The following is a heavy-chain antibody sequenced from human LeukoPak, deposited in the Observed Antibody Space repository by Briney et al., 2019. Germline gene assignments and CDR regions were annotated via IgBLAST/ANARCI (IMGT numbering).Heavy chain of an antibody. Sequence: PSETLSLTCTVSGGSISSSTYSWGWIRQPPGKGLEWIGSIYSSGSTYYNPSLKSRVTMSVDTSKNQFSLKLSSVTAADTAVYYCAKQARSGSYPGELDYWGQGTLVTVSS. D-gene: IGHD1-26*01. V-gene: IGHV4-39*01. CDR3: AKQARSGSYPGELDY. CDR1: GGSISSSTYS. J-gene: IGHJ4*02. CDR2: IYSSGST.